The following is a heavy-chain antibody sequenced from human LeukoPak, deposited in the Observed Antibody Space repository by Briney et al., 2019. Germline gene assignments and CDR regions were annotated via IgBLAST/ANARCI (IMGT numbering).Heavy chain of an antibody. D-gene: IGHD2-2*02. V-gene: IGHV4-59*01. CDR1: GGSISSSY. Sequence: SETLSLTCTVSGGSISSSYWSWIRQPPGKGLEWIGYIYYSGSTNYNPSLKSRVTISVDTSKNQFSLKLSSVTAAGTAVYYCARVYCSSTSCYTPYYFDYWGQGTLVTVSS. J-gene: IGHJ4*02. CDR2: IYYSGST. CDR3: ARVYCSSTSCYTPYYFDY.